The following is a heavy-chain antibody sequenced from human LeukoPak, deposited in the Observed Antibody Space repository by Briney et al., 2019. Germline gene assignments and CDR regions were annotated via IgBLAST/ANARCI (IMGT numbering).Heavy chain of an antibody. CDR2: INWNGGST. CDR3: ARAPRWELNRGYFDY. Sequence: GGSLRLSCAASGFTFDDYGMSWVRQAPGKGLEWVSGINWNGGSTGYADSVKGRFTISRGNAKNSLYLQMNSLRAEDTALYYCARAPRWELNRGYFDYWGQGTLVTVSS. CDR1: GFTFDDYG. D-gene: IGHD1-26*01. J-gene: IGHJ4*02. V-gene: IGHV3-20*04.